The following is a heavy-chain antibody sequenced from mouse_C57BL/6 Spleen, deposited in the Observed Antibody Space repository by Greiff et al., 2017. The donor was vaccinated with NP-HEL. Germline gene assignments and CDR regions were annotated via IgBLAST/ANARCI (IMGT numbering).Heavy chain of an antibody. CDR3: ARDRRGWYFDV. Sequence: EVKLQESGPGLVKPSQSLSLTCSVTGYSITSGYYWNWIRQFPGNKLEWMGYISYDGSNNYNPSLKNRISITRDTSKNQFFLKLNSVTTEDTATYYCARDRRGWYFDVWGTGTTVTVSS. CDR2: ISYDGSN. CDR1: GYSITSGYY. J-gene: IGHJ1*03. V-gene: IGHV3-6*01.